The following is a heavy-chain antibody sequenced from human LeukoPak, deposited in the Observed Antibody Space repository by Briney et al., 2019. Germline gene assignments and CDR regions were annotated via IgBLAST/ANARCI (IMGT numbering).Heavy chain of an antibody. CDR3: AREMATIYNWFDP. D-gene: IGHD5-24*01. CDR2: IYYSGST. V-gene: IGHV4-59*01. J-gene: IGHJ5*02. Sequence: SETLSLTCTVSGGSISSYYWSWIRQPPGKGLEWIGYIYYSGSTNYNPSLKSRVTISVDTSKNQFSLKLSSVTAADTAVYYCAREMATIYNWFDPWGQETLVTVSS. CDR1: GGSISSYY.